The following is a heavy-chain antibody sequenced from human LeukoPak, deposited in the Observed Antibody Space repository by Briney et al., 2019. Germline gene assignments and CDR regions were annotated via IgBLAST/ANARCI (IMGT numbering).Heavy chain of an antibody. CDR3: ARRRKSSYSDAFDI. Sequence: KPSETLSLTCTVSGVSIIRYYWSGVRQPPGKGVEWSGVIYYSGGTNYNPPPKSRPTMSVETCKNQCPLKRSSVTAVDTAVYYCARRRKSSYSDAFDIWGQGTMVTVSS. CDR1: GVSIIRYY. D-gene: IGHD2-2*02. J-gene: IGHJ3*02. V-gene: IGHV4-59*01. CDR2: IYYSGGT.